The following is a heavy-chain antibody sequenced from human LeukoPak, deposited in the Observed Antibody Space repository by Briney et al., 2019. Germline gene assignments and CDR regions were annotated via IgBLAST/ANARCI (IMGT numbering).Heavy chain of an antibody. V-gene: IGHV1-2*02. J-gene: IGHJ4*02. Sequence: ASVKVSCKASGYTFTGYYMHWVRQAPGQGLECMGWINPNSGGTNYAQKFQGRVTMTRDTSISTAYMELSRLRSDDTAVYYCAKGGYYYDSSGYPFDYWGQGTLVTVSS. CDR1: GYTFTGYY. CDR3: AKGGYYYDSSGYPFDY. CDR2: INPNSGGT. D-gene: IGHD3-22*01.